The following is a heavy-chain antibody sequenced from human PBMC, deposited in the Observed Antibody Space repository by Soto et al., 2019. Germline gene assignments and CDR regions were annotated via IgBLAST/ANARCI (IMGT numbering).Heavy chain of an antibody. Sequence: QVQLQESGPGLVKPSETLSLTCTVSSGSISIYYWNWIRQPPGKGLEWIGYIYYSGSTNYNPSLNSRVTMSVDTSKNQFSPKLSSVSAADTAVYYCARGSVMSGGYDSDFDYWGQGTLVTVSS. CDR2: IYYSGST. CDR3: ARGSVMSGGYDSDFDY. V-gene: IGHV4-59*01. CDR1: SGSISIYY. D-gene: IGHD3-10*01. J-gene: IGHJ4*02.